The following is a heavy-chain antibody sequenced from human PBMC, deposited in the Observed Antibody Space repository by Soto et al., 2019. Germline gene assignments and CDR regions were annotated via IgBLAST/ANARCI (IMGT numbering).Heavy chain of an antibody. Sequence: GGSLRLSCAASGFTFSSYWMSWVRQAPGKGLEWVSAISGSGGSTYYADSVKGRFTISRDNSKNTLYLQMNSLRAEDTAVYYCAKGIPPDCSSTSCYGRLYYYYMDVWGKGTTVTVSS. J-gene: IGHJ6*03. CDR3: AKGIPPDCSSTSCYGRLYYYYMDV. V-gene: IGHV3-23*01. D-gene: IGHD2-2*01. CDR2: ISGSGGST. CDR1: GFTFSSYW.